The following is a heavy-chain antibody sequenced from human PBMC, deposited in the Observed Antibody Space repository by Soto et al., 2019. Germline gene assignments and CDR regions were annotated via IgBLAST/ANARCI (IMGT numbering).Heavy chain of an antibody. CDR2: IYYVGST. J-gene: IGHJ5*02. V-gene: IGHV4-31*03. CDR3: AKNETARPWFNP. CDR1: GDSIRNGFYY. D-gene: IGHD6-6*01. Sequence: QVQLQESGPGLVKPSQTLSLICTVSGDSIRNGFYYWSWIRQHPGKGLEWIGNIYYVGSTSYNPSLNSRATISIDRSKNQFSLTLNSVTAADTAVYYCAKNETARPWFNPWGQGTLVIVSS.